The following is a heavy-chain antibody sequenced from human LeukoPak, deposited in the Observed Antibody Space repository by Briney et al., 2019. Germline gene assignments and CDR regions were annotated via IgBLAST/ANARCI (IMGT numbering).Heavy chain of an antibody. V-gene: IGHV3-23*01. J-gene: IGHJ3*02. CDR1: GFTSSTYA. D-gene: IGHD3/OR15-3a*01. Sequence: PGGSLRLSCAASGFTSSTYAMSWVHQAPGKGLEWVSTISGSGVSTYYADSVKGRFTISRDTSKNTLYLQMNSLRAEDTAVYYCAEQWRGTGDAFDIWGQGTVVTFSS. CDR3: AEQWRGTGDAFDI. CDR2: ISGSGVST.